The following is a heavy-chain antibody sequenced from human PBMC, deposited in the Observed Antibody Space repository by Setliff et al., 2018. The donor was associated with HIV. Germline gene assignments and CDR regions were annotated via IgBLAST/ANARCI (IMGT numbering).Heavy chain of an antibody. V-gene: IGHV4-4*07. Sequence: SETLSLTCTVSGGSISSYYWSWIRQPAGKGLEWIGRIYPSGSTSYNPSLKSRVTMSVDTSKNQISLKLSSVTAADTAVFYCAREFYHYDSSDYYSDYYYYMDVWGKGTTVTVSS. CDR3: AREFYHYDSSDYYSDYYYYMDV. J-gene: IGHJ6*03. CDR2: IYPSGST. D-gene: IGHD3-22*01. CDR1: GGSISSYY.